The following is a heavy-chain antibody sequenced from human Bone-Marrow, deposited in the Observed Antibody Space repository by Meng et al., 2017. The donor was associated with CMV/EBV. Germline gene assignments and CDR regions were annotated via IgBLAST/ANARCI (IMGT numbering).Heavy chain of an antibody. V-gene: IGHV3-15*01. D-gene: IGHD3-3*01. Sequence: GESLKISCEASGFTFSKAWMSWVRQAVGKRLEWVGRIKSITDGGTTHYAAPVKDRFTISRDDSKNTLYLQMNSLKTEDTAVYYCARDARVTIFGVVIDAFDIWGQGTMVTVSS. CDR3: ARDARVTIFGVVIDAFDI. CDR1: GFTFSKAW. CDR2: IKSITDGGTT. J-gene: IGHJ3*02.